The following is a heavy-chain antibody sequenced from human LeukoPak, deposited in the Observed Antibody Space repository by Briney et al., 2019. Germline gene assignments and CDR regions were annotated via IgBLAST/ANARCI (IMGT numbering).Heavy chain of an antibody. CDR3: AKDMEYGSGSYRGYMDV. V-gene: IGHV3-43D*03. Sequence: GGSLRLSCAASGFTFDDYAMHWVRQAPGKGLEWVSLISWDGGSTYYADSVKGRFTISRDNSKNSLYLQMNSLRAEDTALYYCAKDMEYGSGSYRGYMDVWGKGTTVTVSS. CDR2: ISWDGGST. CDR1: GFTFDDYA. J-gene: IGHJ6*03. D-gene: IGHD3-10*01.